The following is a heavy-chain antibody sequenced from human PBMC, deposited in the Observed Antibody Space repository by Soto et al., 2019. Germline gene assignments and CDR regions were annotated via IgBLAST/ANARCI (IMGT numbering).Heavy chain of an antibody. Sequence: ASVKVSCKASGYTFTSYGISWVRQAPGQGLEWMGWINAYNGNTNYAQKLQGRVTMTTDTSTSTAYMELRSLRSDDTAVYYCARDRCSGGSCYRVDYWGQGTLVTVSS. V-gene: IGHV1-18*01. J-gene: IGHJ4*02. CDR2: INAYNGNT. D-gene: IGHD2-15*01. CDR1: GYTFTSYG. CDR3: ARDRCSGGSCYRVDY.